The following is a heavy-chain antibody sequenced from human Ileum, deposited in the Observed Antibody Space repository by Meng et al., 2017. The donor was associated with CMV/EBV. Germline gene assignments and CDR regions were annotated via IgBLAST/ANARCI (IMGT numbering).Heavy chain of an antibody. CDR1: GYTFTGYY. CDR2: INPNSGAT. CDR3: ARGRHCSSTSCYGDY. V-gene: IGHV1-2*02. J-gene: IGHJ4*02. Sequence: ASVKVSCKASGYTFTGYYMHWVRQAPGQGPEWMGWINPNSGATYYAQKFQGRVTMTRDTSISTAYMELSTLRSDDTAVYYCARGRHCSSTSCYGDYWGQGTLVTVSS. D-gene: IGHD2-2*01.